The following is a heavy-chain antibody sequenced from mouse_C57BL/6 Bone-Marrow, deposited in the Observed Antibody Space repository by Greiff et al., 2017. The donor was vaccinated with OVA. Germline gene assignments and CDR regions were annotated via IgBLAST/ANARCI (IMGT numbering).Heavy chain of an antibody. Sequence: DVKLVESGGGLVKPGGSLKLSCAASGFTFSDYGMHWVRQAPEKGLEWVAYISSGSSTLYYADHVQGRFTISRDNAKNTLCLQMTSLRSEDTAMYYCARINYWYFDDWGTGTTVTVSS. V-gene: IGHV5-17*01. J-gene: IGHJ1*03. CDR3: ARINYWYFDD. CDR1: GFTFSDYG. CDR2: ISSGSSTL.